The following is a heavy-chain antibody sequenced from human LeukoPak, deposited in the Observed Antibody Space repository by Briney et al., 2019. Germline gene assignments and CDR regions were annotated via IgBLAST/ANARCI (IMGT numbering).Heavy chain of an antibody. V-gene: IGHV1-2*02. J-gene: IGHJ3*02. CDR1: GYTFTGYY. Sequence: GASVKVSCKASGYTFTGYYMHWVRQAPGQELEWMGWINPNSGGTNYAQKFQGRVTMTRDTSISTAYMELRSLRSDDTAVYYCARDKQAVVVVNDAFDIWGQGTMVTASS. CDR2: INPNSGGT. D-gene: IGHD3-22*01. CDR3: ARDKQAVVVVNDAFDI.